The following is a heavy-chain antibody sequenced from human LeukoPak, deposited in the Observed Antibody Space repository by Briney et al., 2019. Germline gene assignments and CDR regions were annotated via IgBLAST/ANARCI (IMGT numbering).Heavy chain of an antibody. CDR2: IYPGDCDT. CDR1: GYSFTSYW. V-gene: IGHV5-51*01. Sequence: GESLKISCKGSGYSFTSYWIGWVRPMPGEGLEWMVIIYPGDCDTRYSPSFQGQVTISADKSISTAYLQWSSLKASDNAMYYCARGLEQWLVHDYFDYWGQGTLVTVSS. J-gene: IGHJ4*02. D-gene: IGHD6-19*01. CDR3: ARGLEQWLVHDYFDY.